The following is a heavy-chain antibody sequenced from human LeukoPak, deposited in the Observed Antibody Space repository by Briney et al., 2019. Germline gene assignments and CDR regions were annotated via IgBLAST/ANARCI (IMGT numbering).Heavy chain of an antibody. Sequence: GGSLRLSCAASGFAFNKFGMHWVRQAPGKGLEWVAVISYDGSKKYYADSVKGRFTISRDNSKNTLYLHMNSLGAEDTAVYYCAKGSSAYFYYYGMDVWGQGTTVSVSS. D-gene: IGHD6-6*01. CDR3: AKGSSAYFYYYGMDV. J-gene: IGHJ6*02. V-gene: IGHV3-30*18. CDR1: GFAFNKFG. CDR2: ISYDGSKK.